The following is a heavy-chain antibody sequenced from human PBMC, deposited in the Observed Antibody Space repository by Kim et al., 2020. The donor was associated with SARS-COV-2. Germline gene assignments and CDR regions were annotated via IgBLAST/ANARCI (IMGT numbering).Heavy chain of an antibody. CDR1: GYHFTNYW. CDR3: ARDYDVLTGHISFDF. V-gene: IGHV5-51*04. D-gene: IGHD3-9*01. Sequence: GESLKISCRASGYHFTNYWIGWVRQVPGKGLEWMGIINPGDSDTTYNPSFQGQVIISADRPINTAYLQWSSLRASDTAIYYCARDYDVLTGHISFDFWGPGTMVTVSS. J-gene: IGHJ3*01. CDR2: INPGDSDT.